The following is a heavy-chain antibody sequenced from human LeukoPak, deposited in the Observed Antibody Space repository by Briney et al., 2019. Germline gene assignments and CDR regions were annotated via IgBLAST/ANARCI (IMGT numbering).Heavy chain of an antibody. CDR1: GFNFNDAW. Sequence: GSLRLSCAVSGFNFNDAWMSWVRQAPGKGLEWVGRLKSRGGGETADYSAPVKGRFAVSRDNSKNTLYLQMNSLRAEDAAVYYCAREEYRGGDSPDYWGQGTLVTVSS. CDR2: LKSRGGGETA. J-gene: IGHJ4*02. D-gene: IGHD2-21*01. V-gene: IGHV3-15*01. CDR3: AREEYRGGDSPDY.